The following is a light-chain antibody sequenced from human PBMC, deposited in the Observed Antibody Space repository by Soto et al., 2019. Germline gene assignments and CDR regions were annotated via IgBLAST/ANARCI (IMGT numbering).Light chain of an antibody. CDR1: SSNIGTGYD. CDR2: GNS. CDR3: QSYDSSLSGGV. Sequence: QSVLTQPPSVSGAPGQRVTISCTGSSSNIGTGYDIHWYQQVPGTAPKLLIYGNSNRPSGVPDRFSGSKSGTSASLAITGLQAEDEPDYYCQSYDSSLSGGVFGTGTKVTVL. V-gene: IGLV1-40*01. J-gene: IGLJ1*01.